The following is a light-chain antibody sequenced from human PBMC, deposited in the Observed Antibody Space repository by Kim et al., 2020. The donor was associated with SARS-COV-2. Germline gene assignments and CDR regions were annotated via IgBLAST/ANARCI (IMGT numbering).Light chain of an antibody. V-gene: IGLV4-69*01. CDR1: SGHSSYA. J-gene: IGLJ2*01. CDR3: RTWGTGTVV. CDR2: LNSDGSH. Sequence: QLVLTQSPSASASLGASVKLTCTLSSGHSSYAIAWHQQQPEKGPRYLMKLNSDGSHSKGDGIPDRFSGSSSGAERYLTISSLQSEDEADYYCRTWGTGTVVFGGGTQLTVL.